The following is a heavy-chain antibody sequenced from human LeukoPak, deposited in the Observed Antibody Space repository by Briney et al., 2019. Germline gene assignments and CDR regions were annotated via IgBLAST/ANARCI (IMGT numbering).Heavy chain of an antibody. V-gene: IGHV3-53*01. D-gene: IGHD4-17*01. J-gene: IGHJ4*02. CDR3: ASDLDGDPFDY. Sequence: PGGSLRLSCAASGFTVSSNYTSWVRQAPGKGLEWVSVIYSGGSTYYADSVKGRFTISRDNSKNTLYLQMNSLRAEDTAVYYCASDLDGDPFDYWGQGTLVTVSS. CDR2: IYSGGST. CDR1: GFTVSSNY.